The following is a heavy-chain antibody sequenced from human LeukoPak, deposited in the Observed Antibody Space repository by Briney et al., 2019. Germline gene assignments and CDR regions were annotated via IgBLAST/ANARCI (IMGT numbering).Heavy chain of an antibody. V-gene: IGHV4-4*02. Sequence: SGPGLVKPSGTLSLTCAVSGGSISSSNWWSWVRQPPGKGLEWIGEIYHSGSTNSNPSLKSRVTISVDKSKNQFSLKVSSVTAADTAVYYCARVPLKLENDGPHAFDIWGQGTMVTVSS. J-gene: IGHJ3*02. CDR3: ARVPLKLENDGPHAFDI. CDR2: IYHSGST. CDR1: GGSISSSNW. D-gene: IGHD1-1*01.